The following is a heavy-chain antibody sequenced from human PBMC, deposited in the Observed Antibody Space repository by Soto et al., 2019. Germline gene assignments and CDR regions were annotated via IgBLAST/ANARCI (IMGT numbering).Heavy chain of an antibody. CDR1: GYTFTSYY. CDR2: INPNNGNT. CDR3: AREHIAVAGTYPDI. J-gene: IGHJ3*02. Sequence: ASVKVSCKASGYTFTSYYMHWVRQAPGQGLEWMGRINPNNGNTNYAQKFQGRVTMTTDTFTSTVYMVLRSLRSDDTVVYYCAREHIAVAGTYPDIWGQGTMVTVSS. D-gene: IGHD6-19*01. V-gene: IGHV1-46*01.